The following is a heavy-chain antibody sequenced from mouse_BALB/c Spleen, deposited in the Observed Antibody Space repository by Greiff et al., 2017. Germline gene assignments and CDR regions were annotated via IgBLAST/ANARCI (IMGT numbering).Heavy chain of an antibody. V-gene: IGHV14-3*02. J-gene: IGHJ3*01. CDR1: GFNFNDTY. CDR2: IDPANGNT. CDR3: ARSPYGNYSGFAY. D-gene: IGHD2-1*01. Sequence: EVQLVESGAELVKPGASVKLSCTASGFNFNDTYMHWVKQRPEQGLEWIGWIDPANGNTKYDPKFQGKATITADTSSNTAYLQLSSLTSEDTAVYYCARSPYGNYSGFAYWGQGTLVTVSA.